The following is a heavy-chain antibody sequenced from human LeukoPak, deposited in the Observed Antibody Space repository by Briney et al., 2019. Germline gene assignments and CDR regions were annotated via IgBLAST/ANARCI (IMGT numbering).Heavy chain of an antibody. Sequence: SETLSLTCAVYGGSFSGYYWSWIRQPPGKGLEWIGEINHSGSTNYNPSLKSRVTISVDTPKNQFSLKLSSVTAADTAVYYCARVRITMVRGHIPAPNWLDPWGQGTLVTVSS. D-gene: IGHD3-10*01. CDR1: GGSFSGYY. J-gene: IGHJ5*02. CDR3: ARVRITMVRGHIPAPNWLDP. CDR2: INHSGST. V-gene: IGHV4-34*01.